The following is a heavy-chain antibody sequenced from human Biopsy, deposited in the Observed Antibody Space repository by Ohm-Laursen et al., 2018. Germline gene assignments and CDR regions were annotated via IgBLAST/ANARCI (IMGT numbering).Heavy chain of an antibody. CDR3: ARHAPSYSGSYWRYFDL. V-gene: IGHV4-59*08. CDR2: IYYTGST. D-gene: IGHD1-26*01. Sequence: PSQTLSLTCTVSGDSISSYYWSWIRQPPGKGLEWIGYIYYTGSTNYNPSLKSRVTISVDTSMNHLSLRLTSVTAADTAVYYCARHAPSYSGSYWRYFDLWGRGTLVTVSS. CDR1: GDSISSYY. J-gene: IGHJ2*01.